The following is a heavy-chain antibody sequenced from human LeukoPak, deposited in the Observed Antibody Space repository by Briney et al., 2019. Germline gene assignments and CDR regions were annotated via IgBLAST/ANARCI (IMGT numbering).Heavy chain of an antibody. CDR2: NYYNWGT. J-gene: IGHJ4*02. Sequence: PSETLSLTCTVSGYSLSSGYYWGWNRQPPGKGLEWIGRNYYNWGTYYNPSLKSRVTISVDTSKNQFSLKLSSVTAADTAVYYCARDQATRGDYYGSGSPAFFDYWGQGSLVTVSS. V-gene: IGHV4-38-2*02. D-gene: IGHD3-10*01. CDR3: ARDQATRGDYYGSGSPAFFDY. CDR1: GYSLSSGYY.